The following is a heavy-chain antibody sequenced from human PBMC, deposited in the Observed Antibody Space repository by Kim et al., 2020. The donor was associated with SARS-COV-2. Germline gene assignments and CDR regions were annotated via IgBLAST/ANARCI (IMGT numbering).Heavy chain of an antibody. CDR3: ARESPWCTGDTCYSRWFNS. V-gene: IGHV6-1*01. CDR1: GDSVSSKSAA. Sequence: SQTLSLTCAISGDSVSSKSAAWNWIRQSPSRGLEWLGRTYYRSKWNNDYAVSMKSRITISPDTSRNHFSLQLNSVTPEDTAVYYCARESPWCTGDTCYSRWFNSWGQGTLVTVSS. D-gene: IGHD2-15*01. J-gene: IGHJ5*01. CDR2: TYYRSKWNN.